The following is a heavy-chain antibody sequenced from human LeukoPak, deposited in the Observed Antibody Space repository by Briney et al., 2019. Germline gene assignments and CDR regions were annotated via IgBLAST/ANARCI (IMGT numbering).Heavy chain of an antibody. V-gene: IGHV4-61*01. CDR3: ARSRAFNSGAFDP. J-gene: IGHJ5*02. D-gene: IGHD1-26*01. CDR1: GASVSSASY. Sequence: SETLSLTCTVPGASVSSASYWTWIRQPPGKGVEWIAHIYNGVNTNYNPSLKSRVTISVDTSKNQFSLRLNSVTAADTAVYYCARSRAFNSGAFDPWGQGSLVTVSS. CDR2: IYNGVNT.